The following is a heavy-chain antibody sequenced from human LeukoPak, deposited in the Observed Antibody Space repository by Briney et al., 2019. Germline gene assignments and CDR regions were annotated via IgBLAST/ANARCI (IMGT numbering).Heavy chain of an antibody. J-gene: IGHJ4*02. CDR1: GGSISSYY. D-gene: IGHD3-10*01. Sequence: SETLSLTCTVSGGSISSYYWSWIRQPPGKGLEWIGYIYTSGSTNYNPSLKSRVTISVDTSKNQFSLKLSSVTAADTAVYYCARISGYGSGKSDYWGQGTLVTVSS. CDR3: ARISGYGSGKSDY. V-gene: IGHV4-4*09. CDR2: IYTSGST.